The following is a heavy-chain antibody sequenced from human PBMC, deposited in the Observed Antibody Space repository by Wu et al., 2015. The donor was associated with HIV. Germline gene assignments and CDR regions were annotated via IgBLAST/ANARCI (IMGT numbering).Heavy chain of an antibody. CDR2: MNSNNGKT. V-gene: IGHV1-8*01. J-gene: IGHJ6*02. Sequence: QVQLVQSGAEVKKPGASVKVSCQASGYTITTYDFNWVRQAPGQGLEWMGWMNSNNGKTGYGQKFQGRVAMTRNISTRTAYMELSGLESEDTAVYYCATSYYGSGSYPTFYYYYAMDVWGQGTTVTVSS. CDR3: ATSYYGSGSYPTFYYYYAMDV. CDR1: GYTITTYD. D-gene: IGHD3-10*01.